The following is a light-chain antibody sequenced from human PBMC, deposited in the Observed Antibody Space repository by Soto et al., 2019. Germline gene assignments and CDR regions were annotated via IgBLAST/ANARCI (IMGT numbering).Light chain of an antibody. Sequence: EVGWTQCPATLSLSPGERATLSCRASQSVSSYLAWYQQKPGQAPRLLIYDASNRATGIPARFSGSGSGTDFTLTISSLEPEDFAVYYCQQRSNWPPFTFGPGTKVDIK. CDR3: QQRSNWPPFT. V-gene: IGKV3-11*01. CDR1: QSVSSY. J-gene: IGKJ3*01. CDR2: DAS.